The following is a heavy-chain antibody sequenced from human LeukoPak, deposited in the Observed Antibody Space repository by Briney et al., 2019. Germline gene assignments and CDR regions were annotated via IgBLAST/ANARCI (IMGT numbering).Heavy chain of an antibody. V-gene: IGHV3-74*01. CDR1: GFTFTTYW. CDR2: INSDGSIT. J-gene: IGHJ4*02. D-gene: IGHD1-26*01. CDR3: ARDGSYGNGFDY. Sequence: PGGSLRLSCAASGFTFTTYWMHWVRQAPGKGLVWVSHINSDGSITSYADSVKGRFTISRDNAKNTLYLQMNSLRAEDTAVYYCARDGSYGNGFDYWGQGTLVTVSS.